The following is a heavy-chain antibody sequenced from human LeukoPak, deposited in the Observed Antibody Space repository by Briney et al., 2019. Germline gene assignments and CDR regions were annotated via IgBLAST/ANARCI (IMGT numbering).Heavy chain of an antibody. V-gene: IGHV7-4-1*01. CDR2: INTNTGNP. Sequence: GASVKVSCKTSGYTFSDYTSNWVRQAPGQGLEWMGWINTNTGNPTYARDFRGRFVLSVDTSVNTAYLEISGLKTEDTAVYYCARSSRGVIGLLDYWGQGALVAVSS. D-gene: IGHD3-10*01. CDR1: GYTFSDYT. J-gene: IGHJ4*02. CDR3: ARSSRGVIGLLDY.